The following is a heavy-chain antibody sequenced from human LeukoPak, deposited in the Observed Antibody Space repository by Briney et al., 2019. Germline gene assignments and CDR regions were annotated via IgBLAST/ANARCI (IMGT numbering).Heavy chain of an antibody. CDR2: ISWNSGSI. CDR3: AKDIVSGAAAGQYYYYYGMDV. J-gene: IGHJ6*02. Sequence: GRSLRLSCAASGFTFDDYAMHWVRQAPGKGLEWVSGISWNSGSIGYADSVKGRFTISRDNAKNSLYLQMNSLRAEDTALYYCAKDIVSGAAAGQYYYYYGMDVWGQGTTVTVSS. CDR1: GFTFDDYA. V-gene: IGHV3-9*01. D-gene: IGHD6-13*01.